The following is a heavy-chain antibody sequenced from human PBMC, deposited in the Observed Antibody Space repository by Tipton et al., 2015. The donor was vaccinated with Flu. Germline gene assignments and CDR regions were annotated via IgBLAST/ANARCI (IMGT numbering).Heavy chain of an antibody. Sequence: SLRLSCAASGFTFRSFAMHWVRQATGKGLEWVSAIGSAGDTYYLDSVKGRFTISRDNAKNSLYLQMNSLRVGDTAVYYCARGPLPDSNWYNGMDVWGQGTTVTVSS. V-gene: IGHV3-13*01. J-gene: IGHJ6*02. CDR3: ARGPLPDSNWYNGMDV. D-gene: IGHD6-13*01. CDR1: GFTFRSFA. CDR2: IGSAGDT.